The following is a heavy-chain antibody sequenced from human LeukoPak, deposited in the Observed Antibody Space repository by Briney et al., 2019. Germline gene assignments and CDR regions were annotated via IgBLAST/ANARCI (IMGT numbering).Heavy chain of an antibody. Sequence: SVKVSCKASGGTFSIYAISWVRQAPGQGLEWMGGIIPIFGTANYAQKFQGRVTITADKSTSTAYMELSSLRSEDTAVYYCARARYCSGGSCYCTPYCYYCMDVWGKGTTVTVSS. J-gene: IGHJ6*04. CDR2: IIPIFGTA. CDR1: GGTFSIYA. CDR3: ARARYCSGGSCYCTPYCYYCMDV. V-gene: IGHV1-69*06. D-gene: IGHD2-15*01.